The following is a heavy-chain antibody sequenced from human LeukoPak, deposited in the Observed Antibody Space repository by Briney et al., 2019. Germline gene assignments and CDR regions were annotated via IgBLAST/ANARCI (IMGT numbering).Heavy chain of an antibody. CDR2: IDPASGGT. D-gene: IGHD2-2*02. V-gene: IGHV1-2*02. CDR3: ARVPGPYTTSRFDF. J-gene: IGHJ4*02. CDR1: GYTFSAHY. Sequence: GASVKVYCKTSGYTFSAHYLHWVRQTPGQRPEWVGRIDPASGGTHYAQKFQGRVTVTRDTSTTTVDMELSGLRSDDTAVYYCARVPGPYTTSRFDFWGQGTLDTVSS.